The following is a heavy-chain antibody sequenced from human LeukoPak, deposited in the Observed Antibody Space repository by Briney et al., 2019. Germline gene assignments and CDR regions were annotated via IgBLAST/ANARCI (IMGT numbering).Heavy chain of an antibody. CDR3: AKDIDHSGSTTDAFDI. J-gene: IGHJ3*02. Sequence: GGSLRLSCAASGFTFSSYSMNWVRQAPGKGLEWVSSISSSSSYIYYADSVKGRFTISRDNAKNSLYLQMNSLRAEDTALYYCAKDIDHSGSTTDAFDIWGQGTMVTVSS. CDR2: ISSSSSYI. D-gene: IGHD1-26*01. CDR1: GFTFSSYS. V-gene: IGHV3-21*04.